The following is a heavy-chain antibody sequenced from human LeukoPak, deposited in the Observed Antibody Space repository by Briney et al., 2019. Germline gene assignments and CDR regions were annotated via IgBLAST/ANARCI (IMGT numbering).Heavy chain of an antibody. Sequence: SGGSLRLSCAASGFTFSHHAIHWVRQAPGKGLQWVAVVSYDGINKSYLDSVKGRFTISRGNSKNTLFLQMNSLGAEDTAVYYCAKDKSAGADSLDYWGQGTLVSVST. CDR3: AKDKSAGADSLDY. CDR2: VSYDGINK. J-gene: IGHJ4*02. D-gene: IGHD2-21*02. V-gene: IGHV3-30*18. CDR1: GFTFSHHA.